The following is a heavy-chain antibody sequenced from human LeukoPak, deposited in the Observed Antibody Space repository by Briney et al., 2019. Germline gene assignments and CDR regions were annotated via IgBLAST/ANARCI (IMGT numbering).Heavy chain of an antibody. D-gene: IGHD3-22*01. CDR1: GASISSYY. CDR2: IYYSGSI. Sequence: SQTLSLTCTVSGASISSYYWSWIRQPPGKGLEWIGDIYYSGSIKYNPSLKSRVTMSVDTSKNQFSLKLSSVTAADTAIYYCARENPSGYYNRPIDYWGQGTLVTVSS. J-gene: IGHJ4*02. V-gene: IGHV4-59*01. CDR3: ARENPSGYYNRPIDY.